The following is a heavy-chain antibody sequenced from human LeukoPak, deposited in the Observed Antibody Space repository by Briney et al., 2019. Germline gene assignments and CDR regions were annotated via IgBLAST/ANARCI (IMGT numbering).Heavy chain of an antibody. D-gene: IGHD3-22*01. CDR1: GASISSYY. CDR2: IYYSGSI. Sequence: SQTLSLTCTVSGASISSYYWSWIRQPPGKGLEWIGDIYYSGSIKYNPSLKSRVTMSVDTSKNQFSLKLSSVTAADTAIYYCARENPSGYYNRPIDYWGQGTLVTVSS. J-gene: IGHJ4*02. V-gene: IGHV4-59*01. CDR3: ARENPSGYYNRPIDY.